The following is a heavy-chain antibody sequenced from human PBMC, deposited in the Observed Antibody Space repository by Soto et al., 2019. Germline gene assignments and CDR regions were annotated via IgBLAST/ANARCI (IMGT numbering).Heavy chain of an antibody. CDR3: AKDLRLWSKYYYYYGMDV. CDR1: EFTFSSYG. D-gene: IGHD5-18*01. V-gene: IGHV3-30*18. J-gene: IGHJ6*02. Sequence: QVQLVESGGGVVQPGRSLRLSCAASEFTFSSYGMHWVRQAPGKGLEWVAVISYDGSKEFYADPVKGRFTISRDNSKNTLYLQMNSLRAEDTAVYYCAKDLRLWSKYYYYYGMDVWGQGTTVTVSS. CDR2: ISYDGSKE.